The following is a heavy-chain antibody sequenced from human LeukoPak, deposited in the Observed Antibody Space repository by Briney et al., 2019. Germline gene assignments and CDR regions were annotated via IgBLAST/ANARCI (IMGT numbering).Heavy chain of an antibody. CDR3: AKDITFGGVNVIIDY. J-gene: IGHJ4*02. CDR2: ISWNSGSI. D-gene: IGHD3-16*02. CDR1: GFTFDDYV. Sequence: GGSLRLSCAASGFTFDDYVMHWVRQAPGKGLEWVPGISWNSGSIGYADSVKGRFTISRDNAKNSLYLQMNSLRAEDTALYYCAKDITFGGVNVIIDYWGQGTLVTVSS. V-gene: IGHV3-9*01.